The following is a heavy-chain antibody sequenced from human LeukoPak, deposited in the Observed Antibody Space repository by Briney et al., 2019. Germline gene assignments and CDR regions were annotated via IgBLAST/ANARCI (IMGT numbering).Heavy chain of an antibody. J-gene: IGHJ3*02. Sequence: SETLSLTCTVSGGSISSYYWSWIRQPPGKGLEWIGHIYYSGSTKYNPSLKSRVTISVDTSKNQFSLKLSSVTAADTAVYYCARSYDSSGYYHYAFDIWGQGTMVTVSS. D-gene: IGHD3-22*01. CDR1: GGSISSYY. CDR3: ARSYDSSGYYHYAFDI. CDR2: IYYSGST. V-gene: IGHV4-59*01.